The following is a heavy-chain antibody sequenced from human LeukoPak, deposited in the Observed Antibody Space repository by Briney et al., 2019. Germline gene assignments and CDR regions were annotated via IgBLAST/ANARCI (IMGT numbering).Heavy chain of an antibody. V-gene: IGHV1-18*04. CDR1: GYTFTSYG. CDR3: ARDHGGYSGYDYLVWFDP. J-gene: IGHJ5*02. CDR2: ISAYNGNT. D-gene: IGHD5-12*01. Sequence: ASVKVSCKASGYTFTSYGISRVRQAPGQGLEWMGWISAYNGNTNYAQKLQGRVTMTTDTSTSTAYMELRSLRSDDTAVYYCARDHGGYSGYDYLVWFDPWGQGTLVTVSS.